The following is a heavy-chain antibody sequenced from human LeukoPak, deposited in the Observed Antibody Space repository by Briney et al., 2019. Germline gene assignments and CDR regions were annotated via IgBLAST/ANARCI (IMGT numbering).Heavy chain of an antibody. Sequence: PGGSLRLSCAASGFTFSSYSMNWVRQAPGKGLEWVSSISSSSSYIYYADSVKGRFTISRDNAKNSLYLQMNSLRAEDTAVYYCARNSWDTAMGAYFDYWGQGTLVTVSS. CDR3: ARNSWDTAMGAYFDY. D-gene: IGHD5-18*01. CDR1: GFTFSSYS. CDR2: ISSSSSYI. V-gene: IGHV3-21*01. J-gene: IGHJ4*02.